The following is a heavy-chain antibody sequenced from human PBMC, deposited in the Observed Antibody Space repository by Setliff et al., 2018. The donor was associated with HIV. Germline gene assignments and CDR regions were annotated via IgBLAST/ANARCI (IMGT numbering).Heavy chain of an antibody. V-gene: IGHV3-53*01. CDR3: VRSFQGGCFDS. CDR1: GFTVSSYY. J-gene: IGHJ4*03. Sequence: PGGSLRLSCAASGFTVSSYYMSWVRQAPGKGLEWVSTIYSDGNTYYADSVRGRFTISRDNSKNTLYLEMNSLRVEDTAVYYCVRSFQGGCFDSWGQGTQVTVSS. CDR2: IYSDGNT.